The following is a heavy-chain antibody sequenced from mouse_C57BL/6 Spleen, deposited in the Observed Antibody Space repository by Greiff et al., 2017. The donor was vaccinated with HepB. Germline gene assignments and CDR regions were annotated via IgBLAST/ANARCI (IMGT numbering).Heavy chain of an antibody. CDR3: ARRLITTVVATEAMDY. D-gene: IGHD1-1*01. CDR2: IYPGSGST. CDR1: GYTFTSYW. J-gene: IGHJ4*01. Sequence: QVQLKQPGAELVKPGASVKMSCKASGYTFTSYWITWVKQRPGQGLEWIGDIYPGSGSTNYNEKFKSKATLTVDTSSSTAYMQLSSLTSEDSAVYYCARRLITTVVATEAMDYWGQGTSVTVSS. V-gene: IGHV1-55*01.